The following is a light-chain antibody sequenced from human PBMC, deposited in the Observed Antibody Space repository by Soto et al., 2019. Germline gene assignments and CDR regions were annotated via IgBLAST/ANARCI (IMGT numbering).Light chain of an antibody. V-gene: IGKV1-9*01. CDR2: AAS. CDR1: QGISSY. CDR3: QQLDDYPLT. J-gene: IGKJ4*01. Sequence: IQLTQSPSSLSASVGDRVTITCRASQGISSYLAWYQQKPRKAPKLLIYAASTLQSGIPSRFSVSGSGTDFTLTISSLQPEDFATYYCQQLDDYPLTFGGGTEVQIK.